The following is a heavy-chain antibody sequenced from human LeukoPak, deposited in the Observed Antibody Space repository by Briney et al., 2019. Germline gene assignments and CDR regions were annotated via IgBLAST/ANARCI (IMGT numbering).Heavy chain of an antibody. CDR2: INSDGSST. CDR1: GFTFSSYW. D-gene: IGHD6-13*01. Sequence: GGSLRLSCAASGFTFSSYWMHWVRQAPGKGLVWVSRINSDGSSTTYADSVKGRFTISRDNAKNVLYLQMNSLRAEDTAVYYCAPTRGSSSWPFDYWGQGTLVTVSS. CDR3: APTRGSSSWPFDY. J-gene: IGHJ4*02. V-gene: IGHV3-74*01.